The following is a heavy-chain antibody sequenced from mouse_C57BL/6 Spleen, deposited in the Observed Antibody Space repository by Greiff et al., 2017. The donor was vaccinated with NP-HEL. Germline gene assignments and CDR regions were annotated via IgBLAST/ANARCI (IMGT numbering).Heavy chain of an antibody. CDR3: AREEDYDEKAWYFDY. D-gene: IGHD2-4*01. J-gene: IGHJ2*01. CDR1: GYTFTSYG. V-gene: IGHV1-81*01. CDR2: IYPRSGNT. Sequence: VQLQQSGAELARPGASVKLSCKASGYTFTSYGISWVKQRTGQGLEWIGEIYPRSGNTYYNEKFKGKATLTADKSSSTAYMELRSLTSEDSAVYFCAREEDYDEKAWYFDYWGQGTTLTVSS.